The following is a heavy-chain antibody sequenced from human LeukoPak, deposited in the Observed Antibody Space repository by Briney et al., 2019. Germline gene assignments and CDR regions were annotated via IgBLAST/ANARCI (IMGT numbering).Heavy chain of an antibody. J-gene: IGHJ5*02. CDR2: IYYTGST. CDR3: AREGTAGTNLNWFDP. Sequence: KPSETLSLTCTVSGDSISLYYWSWIRQPPGKGLEWIGYIYYTGSTKSNPSLKSRVTISVDTSKKQFSLKLSSVTAADTAVYYCAREGTAGTNLNWFDPWGQGTLVTVSS. CDR1: GDSISLYY. D-gene: IGHD1-1*01. V-gene: IGHV4-59*01.